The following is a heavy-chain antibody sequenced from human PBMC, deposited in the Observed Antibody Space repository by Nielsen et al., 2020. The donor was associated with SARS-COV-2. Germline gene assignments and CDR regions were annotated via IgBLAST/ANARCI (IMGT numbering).Heavy chain of an antibody. D-gene: IGHD5-18*01. CDR2: IGGNGRNI. CDR3: AREEDTAMVYY. CDR1: GFPFSSYE. V-gene: IGHV3-48*03. Sequence: GGSLRLSCAASGFPFSSYEMNWVRQAPGKALEWLSYIGGNGRNIFYADSVKGRFTISRDNAENSLYLQMNSLRAEDTAVYYCAREEDTAMVYYWGQGTLVTVSS. J-gene: IGHJ4*02.